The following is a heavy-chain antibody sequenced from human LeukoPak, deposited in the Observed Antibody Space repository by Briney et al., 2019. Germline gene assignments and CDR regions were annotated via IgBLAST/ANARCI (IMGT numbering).Heavy chain of an antibody. V-gene: IGHV4/OR15-8*02. CDR1: GGSISGTNW. CDR3: SRESGPFCPFGY. J-gene: IGHJ4*02. CDR2: ISLAGQT. D-gene: IGHD1-26*01. Sequence: SETLSLTCGVSGGSISGTNWWSWVRQPPGQGLEWIGEISLAGQTNFNPSLNGRVTMSLDKSSNQLSLHLTSVTAADTATYFCSRESGPFCPFGYWGQGALVIVSS.